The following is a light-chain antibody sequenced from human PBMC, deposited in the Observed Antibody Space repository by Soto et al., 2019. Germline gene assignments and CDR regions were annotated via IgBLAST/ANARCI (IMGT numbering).Light chain of an antibody. CDR1: QSVSSN. CDR3: QQYNNWPRT. J-gene: IGKJ1*01. V-gene: IGKV3-15*01. CDR2: GAS. Sequence: EIVMTQSPATLSVSPGERATLSCRASQSVSSNLAWYQQKPGQAPMLLIYGASTRATGIPARFSGSGSGTEFTLTISSLQSEEFAVYYWQQYNNWPRTFGQGTKVEIK.